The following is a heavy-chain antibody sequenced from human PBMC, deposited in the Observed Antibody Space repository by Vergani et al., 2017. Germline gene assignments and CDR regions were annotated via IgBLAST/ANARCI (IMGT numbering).Heavy chain of an antibody. Sequence: QVQLVQSGAEVKKPGSSVKVSCKASGGTFSSYAISWVRQAPGQGLEWMGRIIPILGIANYAQKFQGRVTITADKSTSTAYMELSSLRSEDTAVYYCASGRSYYGSGSYSYMDVWGQGTTVTVSS. CDR1: GGTFSSYA. J-gene: IGHJ6*02. CDR3: ASGRSYYGSGSYSYMDV. CDR2: IIPILGIA. V-gene: IGHV1-69*04. D-gene: IGHD3-10*01.